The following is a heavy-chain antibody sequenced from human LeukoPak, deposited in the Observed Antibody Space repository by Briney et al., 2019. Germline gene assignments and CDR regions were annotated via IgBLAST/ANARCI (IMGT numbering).Heavy chain of an antibody. CDR1: GVTLSSYA. CDR2: ISGSGGST. J-gene: IGHJ5*02. Sequence: GESLRLSCAPSGVTLSSYALSWVRPPPGKWREWVSAISGSGGSTYYADSVKGRFTISRDNSKNTLRLQMISLRAEDTAVYYCARSTGAGFHPWGQGTLVTVSS. D-gene: IGHD1-14*01. V-gene: IGHV3-23*01. CDR3: ARSTGAGFHP.